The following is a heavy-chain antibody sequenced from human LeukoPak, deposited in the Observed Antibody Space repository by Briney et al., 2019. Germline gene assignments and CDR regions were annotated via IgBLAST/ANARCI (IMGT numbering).Heavy chain of an antibody. CDR1: GFTFSSYA. J-gene: IGHJ4*02. V-gene: IGHV3-23*01. CDR3: AKGPLAAAGRDSNYFDY. CDR2: ISGSGGST. Sequence: GGSLRLSCAASGFTFSSYAMSWVRQAPGKGLEWVSAISGSGGSTYYADSVKGRFTISRDNSKNTLYLQMNSLRAEDTAVYYCAKGPLAAAGRDSNYFDYWGQGTLVTVSS. D-gene: IGHD6-13*01.